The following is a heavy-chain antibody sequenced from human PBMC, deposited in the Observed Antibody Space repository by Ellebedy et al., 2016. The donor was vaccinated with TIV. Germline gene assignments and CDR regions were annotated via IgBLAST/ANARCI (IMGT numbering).Heavy chain of an antibody. J-gene: IGHJ6*02. Sequence: GESLKISXAASGFTFSSYDMHWVRQATGKGLEWVSAIGTAGDTYYPGSVKGRFTISRENAKNSLYLQMNSLRAGDTAVYYCARAKPIVATIFYYYGMDVWGQGTTVTVSS. CDR3: ARAKPIVATIFYYYGMDV. CDR1: GFTFSSYD. V-gene: IGHV3-13*04. CDR2: IGTAGDT. D-gene: IGHD5-12*01.